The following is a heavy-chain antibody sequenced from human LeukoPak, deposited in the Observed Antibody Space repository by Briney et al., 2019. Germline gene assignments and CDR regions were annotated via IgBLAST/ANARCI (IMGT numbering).Heavy chain of an antibody. CDR2: IYSGGST. J-gene: IGHJ4*02. CDR3: ARLDGSYRAFDY. D-gene: IGHD1-26*01. CDR1: GFTVSSNY. V-gene: IGHV3-53*01. Sequence: GGSLRLSCAASGFTVSSNYMSWVRQAPGKGLEWFSVIYSGGSTYYADSVKGRFTISRDNSKNTLYLQMNSLRAEDTAVYYCARLDGSYRAFDYWGQGTLVTVSS.